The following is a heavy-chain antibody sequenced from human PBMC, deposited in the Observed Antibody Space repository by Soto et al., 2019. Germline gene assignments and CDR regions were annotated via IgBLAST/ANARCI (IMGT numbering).Heavy chain of an antibody. CDR1: GGSISSYY. Sequence: SETLSLTCTVSGGSISSYYWSWIRQPPGKGLEWIGNIHYSGSTNYNPSLKSRVTISVDTSKNEFSLKLSSVTAADTAVYYCARQGPYGMDVWGQGTTVTVSS. CDR3: ARQGPYGMDV. J-gene: IGHJ6*02. V-gene: IGHV4-59*08. CDR2: IHYSGST.